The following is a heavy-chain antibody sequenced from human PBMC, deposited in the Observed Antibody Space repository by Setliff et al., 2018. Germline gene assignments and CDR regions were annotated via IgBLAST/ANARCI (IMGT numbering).Heavy chain of an antibody. Sequence: ESLKISCATSGFTFRDYSLAWVRQPPGKGLEWLGRIYYSGTTYYNPSLKSRVTTSRDPSKNQFSLKRSSVTAADTAVYYCARARSCSGGSCCWTWLDSWAQGTLVTVSS. CDR1: GFTFRDYS. CDR3: ARARSCSGGSCCWTWLDS. CDR2: IYYSGTT. V-gene: IGHV4-38-2*01. D-gene: IGHD2-15*01. J-gene: IGHJ5*01.